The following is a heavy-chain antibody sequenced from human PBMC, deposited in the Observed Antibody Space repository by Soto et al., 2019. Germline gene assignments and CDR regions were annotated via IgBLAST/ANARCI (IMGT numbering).Heavy chain of an antibody. V-gene: IGHV3-30-3*01. CDR3: ARELGMIVVVITNPLDY. Sequence: GWSLRLACAASGVTFCSSAVPGVRQAPGKGLEWVAVISYDGSNKYYADSVKGRFTISRDNSKNTLYLQMNSLRAEDTAVYYSARELGMIVVVITNPLDYWGQGTLVTVSS. CDR1: GVTFCSSA. J-gene: IGHJ4*02. CDR2: ISYDGSNK. D-gene: IGHD3-22*01.